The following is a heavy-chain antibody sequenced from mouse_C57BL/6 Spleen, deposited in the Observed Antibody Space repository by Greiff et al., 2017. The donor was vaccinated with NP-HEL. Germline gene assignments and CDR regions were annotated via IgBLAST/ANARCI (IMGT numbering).Heavy chain of an antibody. J-gene: IGHJ1*03. CDR1: GYTFTSYW. Sequence: VQLQQPGAELVKPGASVKLSCKASGYTFTSYWMQWVKQRPGQGLEWIGEIDPSDSYTNYNQKFKGKATLSVDTSSSTAYMQLSSLTSEDSAVYYCARRVRYYGSSYDWYFDVWGTGTTVTVSS. CDR2: IDPSDSYT. V-gene: IGHV1-50*01. CDR3: ARRVRYYGSSYDWYFDV. D-gene: IGHD1-1*01.